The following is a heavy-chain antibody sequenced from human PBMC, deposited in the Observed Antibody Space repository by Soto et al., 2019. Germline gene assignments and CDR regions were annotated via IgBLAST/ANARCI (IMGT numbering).Heavy chain of an antibody. Sequence: QVQLEQSGAEVKKPGASVKVSCKASGYTFTSYGISWVRQAPGQGLEWMGWISAYNGKTNYAQKLQGRVTMTTDTTTSTAYMELRSRRSDDAAVDYCARLTTAQDAFDSWGQGTMVTVSS. D-gene: IGHD3-22*01. J-gene: IGHJ3*02. CDR1: GYTFTSYG. CDR3: ARLTTAQDAFDS. CDR2: ISAYNGKT. V-gene: IGHV1-18*01.